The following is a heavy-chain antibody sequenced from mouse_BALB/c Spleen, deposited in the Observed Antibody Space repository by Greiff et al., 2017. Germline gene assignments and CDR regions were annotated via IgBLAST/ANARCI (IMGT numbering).Heavy chain of an antibody. Sequence: VKLMESGAELVRPGSSVKISCKASGYAFSSYWMNWVKQRPGQGLEWIGQIYPGDGDTNYNGKFKGKATLTADKSSSTAYMQLSSLTSEDSAVYFCARSGDGYYGTAFAYWGQGTLVTVSA. CDR3: ARSGDGYYGTAFAY. CDR2: IYPGDGDT. D-gene: IGHD2-3*01. V-gene: IGHV1-80*01. CDR1: GYAFSSYW. J-gene: IGHJ3*01.